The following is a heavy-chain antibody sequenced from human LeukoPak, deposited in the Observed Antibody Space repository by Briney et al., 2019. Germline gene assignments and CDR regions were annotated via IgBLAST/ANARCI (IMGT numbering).Heavy chain of an antibody. D-gene: IGHD6-19*01. J-gene: IGHJ4*02. CDR2: ISYDGSNK. V-gene: IGHV3-30*04. Sequence: GGSLRLSCAASGFTFSSYAMHWVRQAPGKGLEWVAVISYDGSNKYYADSVKGRFTISRDNSKNTLYLQMNSLRAEDTAVYYCARDGRWLDFGYWGQGTLVTVSS. CDR3: ARDGRWLDFGY. CDR1: GFTFSSYA.